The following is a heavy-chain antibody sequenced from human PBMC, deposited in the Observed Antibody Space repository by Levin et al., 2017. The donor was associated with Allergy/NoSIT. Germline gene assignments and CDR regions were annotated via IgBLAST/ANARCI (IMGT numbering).Heavy chain of an antibody. CDR1: GYSFTSYW. D-gene: IGHD1-1*01. J-gene: IGHJ6*03. CDR3: ARRGTRDYYYYMDG. V-gene: IGHV5-51*01. CDR2: IYPGDSDT. Sequence: GGSLRLSCQGSGYSFTSYWIGWVRQMPGKGLEWMGIIYPGDSDTRYSPSFQGQVTISADKSISTAYLQWSSLKASDTAIYYCARRGTRDYYYYMDGWGKGTTVTVSS.